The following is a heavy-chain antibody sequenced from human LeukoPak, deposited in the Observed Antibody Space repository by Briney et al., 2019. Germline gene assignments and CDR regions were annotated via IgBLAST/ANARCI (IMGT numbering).Heavy chain of an antibody. V-gene: IGHV1-69*04. CDR1: GGTFSSYA. CDR3: ARDRGEYCGGDCYSVPDAFDI. D-gene: IGHD2-21*02. J-gene: IGHJ3*02. Sequence: GASVKVSCKASGGTFSSYAISWVRQAPGQGLEWMGRIIPILGIANYAQKFQGRVTITADKSTSTAYMELSSLRSEDTAVYYCARDRGEYCGGDCYSVPDAFDIWGQGTMVTVSS. CDR2: IIPILGIA.